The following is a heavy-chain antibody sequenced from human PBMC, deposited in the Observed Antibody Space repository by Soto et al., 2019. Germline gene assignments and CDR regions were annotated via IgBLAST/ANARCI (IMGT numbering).Heavy chain of an antibody. CDR2: INPNSGGT. V-gene: IGHV1-2*04. J-gene: IGHJ6*02. Sequence: ASVKVSCKASGYTFTGYYMHWVRQAPGQGLEWMGWINPNSGGTNYAQKFQGWVTMTRDTSISTAYMELSRLRSDDTAVYYCGRDLGRVYISSSGYYYYGMDVWGQGTTVTVSS. D-gene: IGHD6-6*01. CDR1: GYTFTGYY. CDR3: GRDLGRVYISSSGYYYYGMDV.